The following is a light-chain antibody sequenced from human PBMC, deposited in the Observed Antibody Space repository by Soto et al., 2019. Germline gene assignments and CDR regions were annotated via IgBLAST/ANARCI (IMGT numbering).Light chain of an antibody. CDR3: QQHGSSPWT. CDR2: SAS. Sequence: EIVLTQSPGTLSLSPGERATLSCGASQSVPNSHLAWYQQKAGQAPRLIIYSASSRATGIPDRFSGSGSGTDFTLTISRLEPEDLAMYYCQQHGSSPWTFGQGTTVEIK. CDR1: QSVPNSH. J-gene: IGKJ1*01. V-gene: IGKV3-20*01.